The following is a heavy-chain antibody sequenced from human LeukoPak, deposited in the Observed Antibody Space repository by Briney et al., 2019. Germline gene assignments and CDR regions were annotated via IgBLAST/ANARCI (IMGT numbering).Heavy chain of an antibody. CDR3: ARAGYENLIAGPDF. J-gene: IGHJ4*02. CDR2: INPNSGGT. D-gene: IGHD1-1*01. CDR1: GYTFTGQY. V-gene: IGHV1-2*02. Sequence: ASVKVSCKTSGYTFTGQYLHWVRQAPGQGLEWMGWINPNSGGTKSAQKFQGRVIMTRDTSISTAYMELRSLSSDDTAVYYCARAGYENLIAGPDFWGQGTLVTVSS.